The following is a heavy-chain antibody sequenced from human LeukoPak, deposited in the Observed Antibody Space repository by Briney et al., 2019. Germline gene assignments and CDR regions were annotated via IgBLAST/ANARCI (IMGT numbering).Heavy chain of an antibody. CDR2: VNPSDGST. CDR3: ARVLTAMDPRGYFDY. D-gene: IGHD5-18*01. V-gene: IGHV1-46*01. CDR1: GYTFTTYY. J-gene: IGHJ4*02. Sequence: ASVKVSCKASGYTFTTYYMHWVRQAPGQGLEWMGIVNPSDGSTTHAQKFQGRVTMTGDTSTSTVYMELSSLRSEDTAIYYCARVLTAMDPRGYFDYWGQGTLVTVSS.